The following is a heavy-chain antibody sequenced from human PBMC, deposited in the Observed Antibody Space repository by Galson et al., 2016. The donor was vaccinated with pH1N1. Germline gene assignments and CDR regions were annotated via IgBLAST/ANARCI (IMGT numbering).Heavy chain of an antibody. J-gene: IGHJ4*02. Sequence: SVKVSCKAPGDTFSKFGISWVRQAPGQGLEWLGLVSPAGGITTYAQKLHGRVTMTRDTSTTAVYMELSSLRSDDTAVYYCARGGGSHVSPCDYWGQGTLVTVSS. CDR2: VSPAGGIT. V-gene: IGHV1-46*03. CDR1: GDTFSKFG. CDR3: ARGGGSHVSPCDY.